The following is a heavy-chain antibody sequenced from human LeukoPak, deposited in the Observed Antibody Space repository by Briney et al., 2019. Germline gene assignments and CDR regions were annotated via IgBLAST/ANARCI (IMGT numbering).Heavy chain of an antibody. V-gene: IGHV3-74*01. CDR2: INSDGRDT. CDR3: ARGGRDHAFDV. CDR1: GFTFSTYW. Sequence: GGSLRLSCVASGFTFSTYWMHWVRRGPGKGLAWVSRINSDGRDTIYADSVTGRFTISRDNAKNTLCLQVDSLGAEDTAVYYCARGGRDHAFDVWGQGTMVTVSS. D-gene: IGHD2-21*02. J-gene: IGHJ3*01.